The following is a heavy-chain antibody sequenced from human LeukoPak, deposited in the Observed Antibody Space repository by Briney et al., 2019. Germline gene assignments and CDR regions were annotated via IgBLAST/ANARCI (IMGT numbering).Heavy chain of an antibody. V-gene: IGHV1-2*02. CDR2: INPNSGGT. CDR1: GYTFTGYY. CDR3: ARDSPYCSSTSCYASNYFDY. J-gene: IGHJ4*02. Sequence: GASVKVSCKASGYTFTGYYMHWVRQAPGQGLEWMGCINPNSGGTNYAQKFQGRVTMTRDTSVSTAYMELSRLRSDDTAVYYCARDSPYCSSTSCYASNYFDYWGQGTLVTVSS. D-gene: IGHD2-2*01.